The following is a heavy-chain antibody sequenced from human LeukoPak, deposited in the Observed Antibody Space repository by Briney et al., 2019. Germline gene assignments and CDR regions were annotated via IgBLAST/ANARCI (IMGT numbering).Heavy chain of an antibody. CDR1: GGSITTFF. J-gene: IGHJ2*01. D-gene: IGHD5-18*01. CDR3: ARTLGYYDGHDV. V-gene: IGHV4-59*01. Sequence: PSETLSLTCTVSGGSITTFFWSWLRQAPGKRPAWIGYVSYSGTPNYNPSLSGRVTISADASKNQFSLELTSVTAADTAIYFSARTLGYYDGHDVWGRGTLVTVSS. CDR2: VSYSGTP.